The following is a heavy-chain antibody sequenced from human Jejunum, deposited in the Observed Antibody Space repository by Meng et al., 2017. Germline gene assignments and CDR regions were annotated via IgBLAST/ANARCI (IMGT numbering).Heavy chain of an antibody. V-gene: IGHV1-2*06. D-gene: IGHD3-22*01. CDR1: GYNFTGFY. CDR2: INPSTGGT. CDR3: ARESDRGSYFDY. J-gene: IGHJ4*02. Sequence: QVQLVQSEADVKKPGASFTISCEASGYNFTGFYIHWVRQAPGRGLEWMGRINPSTGGTTSAQRFRGRVIMTRETTINTVYMDLSRLYSDDTAVYFCARESDRGSYFDYWGQGTLVTVSS.